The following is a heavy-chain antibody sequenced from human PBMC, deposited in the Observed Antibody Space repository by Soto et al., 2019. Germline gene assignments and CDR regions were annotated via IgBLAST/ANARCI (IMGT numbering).Heavy chain of an antibody. CDR3: ARDRGAVTGDYFDY. CDR1: GFTFSGLY. CDR2: IDSSGVKK. V-gene: IGHV3-11*01. J-gene: IGHJ4*02. Sequence: QVQLTESGGGLVKPGGSLRLSCAASGFTFSGLYMSWIRQAPGKGLEWVSCIDSSGVKKYYAESVRGRFTISRDNAKNSLYLQMNSLRAEDTAVYYCARDRGAVTGDYFDYWGQGPLVTVSS. D-gene: IGHD6-19*01.